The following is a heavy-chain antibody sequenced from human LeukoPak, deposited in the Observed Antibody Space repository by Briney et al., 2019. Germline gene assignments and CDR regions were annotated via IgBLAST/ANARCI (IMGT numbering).Heavy chain of an antibody. J-gene: IGHJ6*03. Sequence: PSETLSLTCSVSGGSFSNYFWSWVRQPAGKGLEWIGRIYPSGNTNYNPSLKSRVTLSVDTSKTQFYLSLSSVTAADTAVYYCAREDSGSYYNFYYFYMDAWGKGTTVTISS. CDR1: GGSFSNYF. D-gene: IGHD3-10*01. V-gene: IGHV4-4*07. CDR2: IYPSGNT. CDR3: AREDSGSYYNFYYFYMDA.